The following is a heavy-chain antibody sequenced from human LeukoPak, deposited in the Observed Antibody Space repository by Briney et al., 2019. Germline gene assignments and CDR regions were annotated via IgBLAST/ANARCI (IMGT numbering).Heavy chain of an antibody. CDR2: INPNSGGT. J-gene: IGHJ4*02. CDR3: TRGKGAAAGVPDY. V-gene: IGHV1-2*04. CDR1: GYTFTGYY. Sequence: ASVKVSCKASGYTFTGYYMHWVRRAPGQGLEWMGWINPNSGGTNYAQKFQGWVTMTRDTSISTAYMELSRLRSDDTAVYYCTRGKGAAAGVPDYWGQGTLVTVSS. D-gene: IGHD6-13*01.